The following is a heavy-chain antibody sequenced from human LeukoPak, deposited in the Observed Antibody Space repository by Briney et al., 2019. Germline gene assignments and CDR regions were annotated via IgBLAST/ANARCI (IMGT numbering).Heavy chain of an antibody. CDR2: INTDGSST. Sequence: GGSLRLSCAASRFTLSSYWMHWVRQAPGKGLVWVSRINTDGSSTNYADSVKGRFTISRDNSKNTLSLQLNSLRAEDTAVYNCAKDATRTSGWYYFDYWGQGTLVTVSS. D-gene: IGHD6-19*01. CDR3: AKDATRTSGWYYFDY. J-gene: IGHJ4*02. V-gene: IGHV3-74*01. CDR1: RFTLSSYW.